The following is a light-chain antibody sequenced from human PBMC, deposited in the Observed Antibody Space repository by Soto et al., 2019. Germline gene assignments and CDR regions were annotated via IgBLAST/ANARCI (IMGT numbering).Light chain of an antibody. CDR2: KAS. V-gene: IGKV1-5*03. J-gene: IGKJ1*01. CDR3: QQYDTYPWT. Sequence: DIQMTQSPSTLSASVGDRVTITCRASQSIKSWLAWHQQKPGKAPKLLIYKASSLESGVPSRFSGSVSGTELTLHISSLQPDDVAAYYCQQYDTYPWTSGQGTKVEIK. CDR1: QSIKSW.